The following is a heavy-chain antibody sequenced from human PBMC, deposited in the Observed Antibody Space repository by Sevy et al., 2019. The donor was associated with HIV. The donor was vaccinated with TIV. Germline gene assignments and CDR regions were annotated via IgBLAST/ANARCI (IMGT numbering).Heavy chain of an antibody. CDR2: TTNKRNNYIT. J-gene: IGHJ4*02. Sequence: AVSLRLSCAASGFIFSDYYMDWVRQAPGKELEWVARTTNKRNNYITEYAASVKGRFTISRDDLKNSLYLQMNSLKTEDTAVYYYTRWDTGSQRDWGQGTQVTVSS. CDR1: GFIFSDYY. CDR3: TRWDTGSQRD. V-gene: IGHV3-72*01. D-gene: IGHD1-26*01.